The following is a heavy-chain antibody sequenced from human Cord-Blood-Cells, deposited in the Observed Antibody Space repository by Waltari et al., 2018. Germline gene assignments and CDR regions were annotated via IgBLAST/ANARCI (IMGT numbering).Heavy chain of an antibody. Sequence: QVQLQQWGAGLLKPSETLSLTCAVYGGSFSGYYWSWIRQPPGKGLEWIGEINHSGSTNYHPSLKRRVTISVDTSKNQFSLKLSSVTAADTAVYYCARGHGELLSSTSCFDYWGQGTLVTVSS. CDR3: ARGHGELLSSTSCFDY. V-gene: IGHV4-34*01. CDR1: GGSFSGYY. J-gene: IGHJ4*02. D-gene: IGHD2-2*01. CDR2: INHSGST.